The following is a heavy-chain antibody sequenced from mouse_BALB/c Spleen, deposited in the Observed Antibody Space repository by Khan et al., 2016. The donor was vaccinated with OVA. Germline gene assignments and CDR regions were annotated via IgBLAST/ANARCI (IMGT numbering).Heavy chain of an antibody. Sequence: DLVKPGASVKLSCKASGYTFTSYWSNWIKQRPGQGLEWIGRLAPGSGSSDYNEMFKGTATLTVDTSSSTAYIQLSILAAEDSAVYYCPRSNDYGRSLYAMDYWGQGTSVTVSS. CDR1: GYTFTSYW. J-gene: IGHJ4*01. D-gene: IGHD1-1*01. CDR3: PRSNDYGRSLYAMDY. V-gene: IGHV1S41*01. CDR2: LAPGSGSS.